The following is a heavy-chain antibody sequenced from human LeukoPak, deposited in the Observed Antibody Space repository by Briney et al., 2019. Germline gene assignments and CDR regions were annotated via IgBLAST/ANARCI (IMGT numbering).Heavy chain of an antibody. CDR2: IYSDDTT. CDR3: ASPRDGYNLPEYFQH. J-gene: IGHJ1*01. V-gene: IGHV3-53*05. CDR1: WVTVSGNY. D-gene: IGHD5-24*01. Sequence: GGSLRLSCAVSWVTVSGNYISLVRPTPGKGLEWVSLIYSDDTTLYADSVKGRFTISRDNSKNTLYLQMNSLRAEDTAVYYCASPRDGYNLPEYFQHWGQGTLVTVSS.